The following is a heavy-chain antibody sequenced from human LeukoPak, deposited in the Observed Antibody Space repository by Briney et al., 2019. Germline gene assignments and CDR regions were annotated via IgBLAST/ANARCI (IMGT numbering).Heavy chain of an antibody. D-gene: IGHD3-22*01. CDR2: IYTSGST. Sequence: PSETLSLTCTVSGGSISSYYWSWIRQPAGKGLEWIGRIYTSGSTNYNPSLKSRVTMSVDTSKNHFSLKVSSVTAADTAVYYCARETYFYDSSGSFDYWGQGTLVTVSS. CDR1: GGSISSYY. V-gene: IGHV4-4*07. CDR3: ARETYFYDSSGSFDY. J-gene: IGHJ4*02.